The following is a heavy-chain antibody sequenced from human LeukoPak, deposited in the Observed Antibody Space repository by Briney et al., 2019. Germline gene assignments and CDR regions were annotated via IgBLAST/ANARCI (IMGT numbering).Heavy chain of an antibody. V-gene: IGHV1-18*01. Sequence: GASVKVSCKASGYTFTSYGISWVRQAPGQGLEWMGWISAYNGNTNYAQKLQGRVTMTTDTSTSTAYMELRSLRSDDTAVYYCARGGYGGNPGGYYYYMDVWGKGTTVTVSS. J-gene: IGHJ6*03. D-gene: IGHD4-23*01. CDR3: ARGGYGGNPGGYYYYMDV. CDR1: GYTFTSYG. CDR2: ISAYNGNT.